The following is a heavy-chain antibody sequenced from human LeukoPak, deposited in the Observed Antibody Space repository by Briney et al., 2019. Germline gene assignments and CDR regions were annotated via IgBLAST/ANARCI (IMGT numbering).Heavy chain of an antibody. CDR2: ISSSSSYI. D-gene: IGHD3-10*01. CDR3: ARLGGDAFDI. Sequence: PGGSPRLSCAASGFTVSSNYMSWVRQAPGKGLEWVSSISSSSSYIYYADSVKGRFTISRDNAKNSLYLQMNSLRAEDTAVYYCARLGGDAFDIWGQGTMVTVSS. V-gene: IGHV3-21*01. J-gene: IGHJ3*02. CDR1: GFTVSSNY.